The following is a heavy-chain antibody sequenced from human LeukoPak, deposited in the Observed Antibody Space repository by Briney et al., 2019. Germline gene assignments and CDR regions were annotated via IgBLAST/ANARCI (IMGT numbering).Heavy chain of an antibody. J-gene: IGHJ3*02. CDR2: INWNGGST. Sequence: RPGGSLRLSCAASGFTFDDYGMSWVRQAPGKRLEWVSGINWNGGSTGYADSVKGRFTISRDNAKNSMYLQMNSLRAEDTALYYCARGHNTIFGVVGAFDIWGQGTMVTVSS. D-gene: IGHD3-3*01. CDR1: GFTFDDYG. V-gene: IGHV3-20*04. CDR3: ARGHNTIFGVVGAFDI.